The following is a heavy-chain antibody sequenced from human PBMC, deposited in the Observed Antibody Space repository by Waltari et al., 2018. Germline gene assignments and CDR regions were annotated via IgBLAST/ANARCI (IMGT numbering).Heavy chain of an antibody. CDR3: ARELEQQLTDYWYFDL. D-gene: IGHD6-13*01. J-gene: IGHJ2*01. CDR1: GYSISSGYY. Sequence: QVQLQESGPGLVKPSETLSLTCAVSGYSISSGYYWGWIRQPPGKGLEWIGSIYHSGSTYYNPSLKSRVTISVDTSKNQFSLKLSSVTATDTAVYYCARELEQQLTDYWYFDLWGRGTLVTVSS. V-gene: IGHV4-38-2*02. CDR2: IYHSGST.